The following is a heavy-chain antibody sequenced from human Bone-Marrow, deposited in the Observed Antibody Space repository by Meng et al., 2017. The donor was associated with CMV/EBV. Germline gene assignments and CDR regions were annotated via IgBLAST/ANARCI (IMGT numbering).Heavy chain of an antibody. CDR1: GGSISSSSYY. D-gene: IGHD1-26*01. V-gene: IGHV4-39*07. Sequence: GSLRLSCTVPGGSISSSSYYWGWIRQPPGKGLEWIWSIYYSGSTYYNPSLKSRVTIAVDTSRNQFSLKLSSVTAADTAVYYCARVRSGSPEYWGQGTLVTVSS. CDR3: ARVRSGSPEY. J-gene: IGHJ4*02. CDR2: IYYSGST.